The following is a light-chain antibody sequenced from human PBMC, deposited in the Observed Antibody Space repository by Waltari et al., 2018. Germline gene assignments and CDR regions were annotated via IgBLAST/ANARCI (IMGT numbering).Light chain of an antibody. Sequence: EIVMTQSPAILSVSPGEGATLSCRASQSVGSSLAWYRQKPGQAPRLLIFGASTRATGIPARFSGSGSGTEFTLSITSLQSEDSALYFCQHYNKLPLTFGGGTKVEIK. CDR1: QSVGSS. V-gene: IGKV3-15*01. CDR2: GAS. CDR3: QHYNKLPLT. J-gene: IGKJ4*01.